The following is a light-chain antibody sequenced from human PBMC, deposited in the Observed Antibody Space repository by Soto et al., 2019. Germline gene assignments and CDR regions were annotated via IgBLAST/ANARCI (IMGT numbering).Light chain of an antibody. CDR3: SSHTSSNTRI. CDR2: EVS. Sequence: APLEASRIIKTKTSSDIGAYDYVSWYQQHPDKAPKLMIYEVSNRPSGVSNRFSGAKSVNTATLTISDLLAEDEAAYYCSSHTSSNTRIFGPRTKVTV. V-gene: IGLV2-14*03. CDR1: SSDIGAYDY. J-gene: IGLJ1*01.